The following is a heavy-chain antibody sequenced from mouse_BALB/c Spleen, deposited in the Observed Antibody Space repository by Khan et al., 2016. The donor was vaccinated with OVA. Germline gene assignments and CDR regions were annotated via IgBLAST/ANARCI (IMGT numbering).Heavy chain of an antibody. V-gene: IGHV1S137*01. CDR2: ISTYSGST. D-gene: IGHD2-3*01. CDR1: GYTFTDYA. J-gene: IGHJ2*01. Sequence: QVQLQQPGPELVRPGVSVKISCKGSGYTFTDYAMYWVKQSHAKSLEWIGLISTYSGSTNYNQKFKGKVTMTVDKSSSAAYMELDRLTSEDSATYYGARPACDGYCDYWGQGTALTVSS. CDR3: ARPACDGYCDY.